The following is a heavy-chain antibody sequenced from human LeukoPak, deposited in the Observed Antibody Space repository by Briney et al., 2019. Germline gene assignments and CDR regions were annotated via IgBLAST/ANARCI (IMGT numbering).Heavy chain of an antibody. Sequence: GGSLRLSCAASGFTFSSYSMNWVRQAPGKGLEWLSYISVSSRNVIDYADSVKGRFTISRDDAKNSLYLQMNSLRAEDTAVYFCARDFGPRLFAFDVWGQGTMITVSS. CDR1: GFTFSSYS. J-gene: IGHJ3*01. CDR3: ARDFGPRLFAFDV. V-gene: IGHV3-48*04. CDR2: ISVSSRNVI. D-gene: IGHD3-16*01.